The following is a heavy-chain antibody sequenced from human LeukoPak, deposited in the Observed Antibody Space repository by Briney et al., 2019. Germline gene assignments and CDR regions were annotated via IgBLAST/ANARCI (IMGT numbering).Heavy chain of an antibody. CDR3: GRGQWQELHDY. V-gene: IGHV1-8*01. Sequence: ASVKVSCKTSGFIFTSSDIYWVRQAPGQGLEWMGWMNPDSGNTAYAQKFQGRVSMTRDTSISTAFMVLSSLTSDDTAVYYCGRGQWQELHDYWGQGTLVIVSS. J-gene: IGHJ4*02. D-gene: IGHD6-19*01. CDR1: GFIFTSSD. CDR2: MNPDSGNT.